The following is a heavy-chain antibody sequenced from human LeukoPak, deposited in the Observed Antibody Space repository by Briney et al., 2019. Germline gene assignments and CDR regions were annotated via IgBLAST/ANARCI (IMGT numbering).Heavy chain of an antibody. J-gene: IGHJ4*02. Sequence: ASVKVSCKASEYTFSSYDINWVRQTTGQGLEWMGWMNPKNGNTAYARKFQGRVSMTRDTSISTAYMELSRLRSDDTAVYYCARVDSGSYYFDYWGQGTLVTVSS. CDR1: EYTFSSYD. CDR2: MNPKNGNT. D-gene: IGHD1-26*01. CDR3: ARVDSGSYYFDY. V-gene: IGHV1-8*01.